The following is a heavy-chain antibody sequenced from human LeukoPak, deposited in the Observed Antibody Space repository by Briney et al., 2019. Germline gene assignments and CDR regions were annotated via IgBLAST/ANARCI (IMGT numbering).Heavy chain of an antibody. J-gene: IGHJ6*03. CDR3: ARSRNSGSYSYYMDV. D-gene: IGHD1-26*01. Sequence: SETLSLTCAVYGGSFSGYYWSWIRQPPGKGLEWIGEINHSGSTNYNPSLKSRVTISVDTSKNQFSLKLSSVTAADTAVYYCARSRNSGSYSYYMDVWGKGTTVTVS. CDR2: INHSGST. V-gene: IGHV4-34*01. CDR1: GGSFSGYY.